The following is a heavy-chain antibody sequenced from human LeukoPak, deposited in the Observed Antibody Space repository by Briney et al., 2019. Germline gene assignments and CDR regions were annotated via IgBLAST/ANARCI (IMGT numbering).Heavy chain of an antibody. Sequence: GGSLRLSCAASGFTFSSFWMHWVRQAPGKGLVWVSRINTDGSSTDYADSVKGRFTISRDNAKNTLYLQMNSLRAEDTAVYYCARKGNAFDIWGQGTMVTVSS. CDR2: INTDGSST. J-gene: IGHJ3*02. CDR3: ARKGNAFDI. D-gene: IGHD3-10*01. V-gene: IGHV3-74*01. CDR1: GFTFSSFW.